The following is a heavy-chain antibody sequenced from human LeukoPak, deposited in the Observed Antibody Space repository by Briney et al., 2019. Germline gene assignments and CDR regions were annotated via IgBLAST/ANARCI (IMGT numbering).Heavy chain of an antibody. J-gene: IGHJ6*03. CDR2: IYTSGST. V-gene: IGHV4-61*02. D-gene: IGHD1-7*01. Sequence: SQTLSLTCTVSGGSISSGSYCWSWIRQPAGKGLEWIGRIYTSGSTNYNPSLKSRVTISVDTSKNQFSLKLSSVTAADTAVYYCARVRAGTTGGYYYYYYMDVWGKGTTVTVSS. CDR1: GGSISSGSYC. CDR3: ARVRAGTTGGYYYYYYMDV.